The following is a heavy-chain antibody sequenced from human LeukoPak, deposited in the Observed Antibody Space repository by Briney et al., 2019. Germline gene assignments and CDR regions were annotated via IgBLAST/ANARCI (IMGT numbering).Heavy chain of an antibody. Sequence: ASVKVSCKASGYTFTSYGISWVRQAPGQGLEWMGWISAYNGNTNYAQKLQGRVTMTTDTSTSTAYMELRSLRSEDTAVYYCARNTYYDFWSGRGHYYYYMDVWGKGTTVTVSS. V-gene: IGHV1-18*01. CDR3: ARNTYYDFWSGRGHYYYYMDV. CDR1: GYTFTSYG. D-gene: IGHD3-3*01. J-gene: IGHJ6*03. CDR2: ISAYNGNT.